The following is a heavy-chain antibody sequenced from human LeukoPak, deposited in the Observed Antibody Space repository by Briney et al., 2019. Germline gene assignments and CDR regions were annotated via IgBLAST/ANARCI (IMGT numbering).Heavy chain of an antibody. CDR1: GYTFTSYA. Sequence: ASVKVFCKASGYTFTSYAMHWVRQAPGQRLEWMGWINAGNGNTKYSQKFQGRVTITRDTSASTAYMELSSLRSEDTAVYYCARGGTPVGLCCDNDYYGMDVWGQGTTVTVSS. D-gene: IGHD2-2*02. J-gene: IGHJ6*02. V-gene: IGHV1-3*01. CDR3: ARGGTPVGLCCDNDYYGMDV. CDR2: INAGNGNT.